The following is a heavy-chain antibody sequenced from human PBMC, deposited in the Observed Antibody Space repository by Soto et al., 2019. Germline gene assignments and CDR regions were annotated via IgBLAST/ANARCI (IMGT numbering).Heavy chain of an antibody. CDR1: GGSLSGYY. Sequence: QVQLQQWGAGLLKPSETLSLNCAVNGGSLSGYYWSWIRQPPGKGLEWIGEIKDGGRTNYSPSLKRRATISPDTSNNQFPLRLYSVTAADTGVYYCARGQEGVVATHWDQGTLVTVSS. J-gene: IGHJ4*02. CDR3: ARGQEGVVATH. D-gene: IGHD5-12*01. V-gene: IGHV4-34*01. CDR2: IKDGGRT.